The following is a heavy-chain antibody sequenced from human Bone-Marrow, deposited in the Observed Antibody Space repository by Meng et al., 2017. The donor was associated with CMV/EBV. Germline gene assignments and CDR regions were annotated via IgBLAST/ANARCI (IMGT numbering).Heavy chain of an antibody. D-gene: IGHD3-3*01. J-gene: IGHJ6*02. V-gene: IGHV3-48*04. CDR3: ARDGETTIFGVVITPYYGMDV. CDR1: GFTFSSYS. Sequence: GGSLRLSCAASGFTFSSYSMNWVRQAPGKGLEWVSYISSSGSTIYYADSVKGRFTISRDNAKNSLYLQMNSLRAEDTAVYYCARDGETTIFGVVITPYYGMDVWGQGTTVTVSS. CDR2: ISSSGSTI.